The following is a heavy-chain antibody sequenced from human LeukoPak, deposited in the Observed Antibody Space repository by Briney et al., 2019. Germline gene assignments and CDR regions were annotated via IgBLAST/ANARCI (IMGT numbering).Heavy chain of an antibody. D-gene: IGHD5-18*01. CDR2: IIPILGIA. J-gene: IGHJ4*02. Sequence: ASVKVSCKASGGTFSSYAISWVRQAPGQGLEWMGRIIPILGIANYAQKFQGRVTITAGKSTSTAYMELSSLRSEDTAVYYCARETLVDTAMLYYFDYWGQGTLVTVSS. CDR1: GGTFSSYA. CDR3: ARETLVDTAMLYYFDY. V-gene: IGHV1-69*04.